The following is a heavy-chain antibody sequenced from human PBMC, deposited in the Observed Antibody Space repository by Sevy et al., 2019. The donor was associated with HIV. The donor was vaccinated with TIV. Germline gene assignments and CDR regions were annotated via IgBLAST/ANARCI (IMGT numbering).Heavy chain of an antibody. CDR2: IKQDGSEK. J-gene: IGHJ5*02. V-gene: IGHV3-7*01. CDR3: ARTILGYCSGGSCYGWFDP. Sequence: GGSLRLSCAVSVFTFSTYWMSWVRQAPGKGLEWVANIKQDGSEKYYVDSVKGRFTISRDNAKNSLHLQLNSLRAEDTAVYYCARTILGYCSGGSCYGWFDPWGQGTLVTVSS. D-gene: IGHD2-15*01. CDR1: VFTFSTYW.